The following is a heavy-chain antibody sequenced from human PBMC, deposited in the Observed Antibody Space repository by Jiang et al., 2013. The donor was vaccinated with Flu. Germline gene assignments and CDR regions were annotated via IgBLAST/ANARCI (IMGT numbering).Heavy chain of an antibody. Sequence: KPTQTLTLTCTFSGFSLSTSEVGVSWIRQPPGKALEWPALIYWDDDKRYSPSLKSRLTITKDTSKNQVVLTLTNMDPVDTATYYCAHIMTTVTINWGQGTLVTVSS. CDR1: GFSLSTSEVG. CDR2: IYWDDDK. V-gene: IGHV2-5*02. D-gene: IGHD4-17*01. J-gene: IGHJ4*02. CDR3: AHIMTTVTIN.